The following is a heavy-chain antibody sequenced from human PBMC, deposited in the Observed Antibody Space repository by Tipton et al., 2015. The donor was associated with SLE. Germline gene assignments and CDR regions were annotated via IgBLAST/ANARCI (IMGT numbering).Heavy chain of an antibody. D-gene: IGHD3-16*01. CDR1: GGSITSSDSS. CDR3: ARQRGYYDGTPFPPWNFDL. Sequence: TLSLTCSVSGGSITSSDSSWGWIRQPPGEGLESIGTIHYAGGTYYNPSLRSRLTISVDTSENHFSLNLNSVTAADTAVYFCARQRGYYDGTPFPPWNFDLWGRGTQVTVSS. V-gene: IGHV4-39*07. J-gene: IGHJ2*01. CDR2: IHYAGGT.